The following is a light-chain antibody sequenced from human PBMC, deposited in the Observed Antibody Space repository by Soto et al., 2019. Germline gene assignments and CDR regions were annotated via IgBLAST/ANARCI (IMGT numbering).Light chain of an antibody. CDR1: SSNIGAGYD. V-gene: IGLV1-40*01. J-gene: IGLJ1*01. CDR2: DNT. Sequence: LAQPPSVSGAPGQRVTISCPGSSSNIGAGYDVHWYQQLPGTAPKLLIYDNTNRPSGVPDRFSGSKSGTSASLAITGLQAEDEADYYCQSYDRSLSGSRVFGTGTKVTVL. CDR3: QSYDRSLSGSRV.